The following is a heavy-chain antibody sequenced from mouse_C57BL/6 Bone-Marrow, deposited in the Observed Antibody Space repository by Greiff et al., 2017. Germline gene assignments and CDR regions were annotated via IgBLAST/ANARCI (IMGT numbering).Heavy chain of an antibody. J-gene: IGHJ1*03. CDR1: GFNIKDDY. CDR3: TSGYGSSYDWYFDV. Sequence: VQLQQSGAELVRPGASVKLSCTASGFNIKDDYMHWVKQRPEQGLEWIGWIDPENGDTEYASKFQGKAPITADTSSNTAYLPLSSLTSEDTAVSYCTSGYGSSYDWYFDVWGTGTTVTVSS. V-gene: IGHV14-4*01. CDR2: IDPENGDT. D-gene: IGHD1-1*01.